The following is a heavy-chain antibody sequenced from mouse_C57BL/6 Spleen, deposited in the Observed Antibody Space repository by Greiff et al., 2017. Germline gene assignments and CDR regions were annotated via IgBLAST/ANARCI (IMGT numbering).Heavy chain of an antibody. D-gene: IGHD1-1*01. Sequence: QVQLQQPGAELVKPGASVKLSCKASGYTFTSYWMQWVKQRPGQGLEWIGEIDPSDSYTNYNQKFNGKATLTVDTSSSTAYMQLSILTSEDSAVYYCARPYYYGSSYGFDYWGQGTTLTVSS. J-gene: IGHJ2*01. V-gene: IGHV1-50*01. CDR3: ARPYYYGSSYGFDY. CDR1: GYTFTSYW. CDR2: IDPSDSYT.